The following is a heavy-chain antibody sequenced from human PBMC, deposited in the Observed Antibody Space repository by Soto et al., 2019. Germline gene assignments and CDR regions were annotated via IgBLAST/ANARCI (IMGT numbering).Heavy chain of an antibody. Sequence: QITLKESGPTLVKPTQTLTLTCTFSGFSLSTSGVGVGWIRQPPGKALEWLALTYWVDDKRYSPSLKSRLTITKDTSKIQVVLTMTNMDPVDTATYYCAHRQRTVYFDYWGQGTLVTVSS. CDR2: TYWVDDK. CDR1: GFSLSTSGVG. V-gene: IGHV2-5*02. D-gene: IGHD4-17*01. CDR3: AHRQRTVYFDY. J-gene: IGHJ4*02.